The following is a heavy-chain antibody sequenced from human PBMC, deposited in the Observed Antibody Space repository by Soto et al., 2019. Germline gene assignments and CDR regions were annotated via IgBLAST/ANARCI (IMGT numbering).Heavy chain of an antibody. Sequence: ASVKVSCKASGYTFTGYYMHWVRQAPGQGLEWMGWINPNSGGTNYAQKFQGWVTMTRDTSISTAYMELSRLRSDDTAVYYCARDAVGEQNSSSSPSYYFDYWGQGTRVTVSS. CDR2: INPNSGGT. D-gene: IGHD6-6*01. V-gene: IGHV1-2*04. CDR1: GYTFTGYY. J-gene: IGHJ4*02. CDR3: ARDAVGEQNSSSSPSYYFDY.